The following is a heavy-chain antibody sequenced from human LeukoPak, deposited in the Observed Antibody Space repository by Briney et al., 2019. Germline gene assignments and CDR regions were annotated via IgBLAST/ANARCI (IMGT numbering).Heavy chain of an antibody. J-gene: IGHJ4*02. CDR3: ARGSHGVGPDY. V-gene: IGHV4-61*08. Sequence: KASETLSLTCTVSGGSISSGGYYWSWIRQPPGKGLEWIGEINQGGNTNYNPSLKGRVTISVDTSRNQFSLNLNSVTAADTAMYSCARGSHGVGPDYWGQGTLVTVSS. D-gene: IGHD1-26*01. CDR2: INQGGNT. CDR1: GGSISSGGYY.